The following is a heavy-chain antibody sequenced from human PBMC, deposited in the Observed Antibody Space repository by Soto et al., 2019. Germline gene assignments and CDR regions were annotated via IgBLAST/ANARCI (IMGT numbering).Heavy chain of an antibody. CDR3: ASGWRGDGTNYCYYGIDV. CDR1: GYTFTSYD. J-gene: IGHJ6*02. V-gene: IGHV1-8*01. D-gene: IGHD1-7*01. CDR2: MNPNSGNT. Sequence: ASVKVSCKASGYTFTSYDINWVRQATGQGLEWMGWMNPNSGNTGYAQKFQGRVTMTRNTSISTAYMELSRLRSEDTDVYYCASGWRGDGTNYCYYGIDVWGQGTTVTVSS.